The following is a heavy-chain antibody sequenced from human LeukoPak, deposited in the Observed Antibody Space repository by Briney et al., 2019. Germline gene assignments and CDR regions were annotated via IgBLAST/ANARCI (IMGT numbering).Heavy chain of an antibody. J-gene: IGHJ4*02. D-gene: IGHD6-19*01. CDR1: GYTFTSYY. CDR3: ARDHSSGWYGDY. Sequence: GASVKVSCKASGYTFTSYYMHWVRQAPGQGLEWMGIINPSGGSTTYAQKFQGRVTMTRDTSTSTVCMELSSLRSDDTAVYYCARDHSSGWYGDYWGQGTLVTVSS. CDR2: INPSGGST. V-gene: IGHV1-46*01.